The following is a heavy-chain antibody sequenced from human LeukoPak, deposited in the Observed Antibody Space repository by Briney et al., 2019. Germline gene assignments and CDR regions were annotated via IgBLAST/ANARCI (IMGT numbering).Heavy chain of an antibody. D-gene: IGHD2-2*02. Sequence: GGSLRLSCAACGFTFSIYWMHWVRHAPGEGLVWVSRMNSDGSSTNYADSVKGRFTISRDNAKNTLYLQMNSLRAEDTAVYYCARVGYCSSTSCYTGRYMDVWGKGTTVTVSS. V-gene: IGHV3-74*01. CDR1: GFTFSIYW. CDR2: MNSDGSST. CDR3: ARVGYCSSTSCYTGRYMDV. J-gene: IGHJ6*03.